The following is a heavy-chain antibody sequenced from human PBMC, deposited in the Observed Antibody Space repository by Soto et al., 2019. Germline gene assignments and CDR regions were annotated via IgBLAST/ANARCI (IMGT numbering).Heavy chain of an antibody. CDR3: ARAGYCSGTSCLPPNSYGMDV. Sequence: ASVKVSCKASGYTFTSYAMHWVRQAPGQRLEWMGWINAGNGNTKYSQKFQGRVTITRDTSASTAYMELSSLRSEDTAVYYCARAGYCSGTSCLPPNSYGMDVWGQGTTVTVSS. CDR2: INAGNGNT. CDR1: GYTFTSYA. V-gene: IGHV1-3*01. D-gene: IGHD2-2*03. J-gene: IGHJ6*02.